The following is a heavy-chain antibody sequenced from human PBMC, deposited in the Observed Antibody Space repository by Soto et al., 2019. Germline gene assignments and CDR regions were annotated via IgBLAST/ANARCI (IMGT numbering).Heavy chain of an antibody. V-gene: IGHV4-31*03. CDR2: IYYSGST. CDR1: GGSISSGGYY. J-gene: IGHJ1*01. Sequence: QVQLQESGPGLVKPSQTLSLTCTVSGGSISSGGYYWSWIRQHPGKGLEWIGYIYYSGSTYYNPSLKSRVTISVDTSKNQVSVKLSSVTAADTAVYYCARWSAAGSAEYFQHWGQGTLVTVSS. CDR3: ARWSAAGSAEYFQH. D-gene: IGHD6-13*01.